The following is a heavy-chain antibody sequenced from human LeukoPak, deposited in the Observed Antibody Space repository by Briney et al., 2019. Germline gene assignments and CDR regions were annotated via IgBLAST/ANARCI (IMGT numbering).Heavy chain of an antibody. CDR1: GYTFTGYY. CDR3: ARGRPIVWVEPATVHDY. V-gene: IGHV1-2*02. CDR2: INPNSGAT. D-gene: IGHD5-18*01. Sequence: ASVKVPCKASGYTFTGYYIHWVRQAPGQGLEWMGWINPNSGATNYAEKFQDRVTMTLDTSITTAYMEIRRLTSDDTALYYCARGRPIVWVEPATVHDYWGQGILVTVSS. J-gene: IGHJ4*02.